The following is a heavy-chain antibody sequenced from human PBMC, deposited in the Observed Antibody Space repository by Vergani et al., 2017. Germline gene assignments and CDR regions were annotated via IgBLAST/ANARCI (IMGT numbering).Heavy chain of an antibody. CDR1: GFTFDDYA. Sequence: EVQLVESGGGLVQPGRSLRLSCTASGFTFDDYAMHWVRHAPGKGLEWVSGISWNSGTIAYAASVKGRFTISRDNAKNSLYLQMNSLRAEDTALYYCAKDSGSGWISFDYWGQGTLVTVSS. CDR3: AKDSGSGWISFDY. D-gene: IGHD6-19*01. CDR2: ISWNSGTI. V-gene: IGHV3-9*01. J-gene: IGHJ4*02.